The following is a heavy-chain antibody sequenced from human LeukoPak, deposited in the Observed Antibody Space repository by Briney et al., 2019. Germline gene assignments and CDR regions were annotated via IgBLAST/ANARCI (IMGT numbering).Heavy chain of an antibody. V-gene: IGHV3-21*01. CDR1: GFSFSSYS. CDR2: ISSSSSYI. J-gene: IGHJ6*03. CDR3: ARDRLLEDRDYSSYYYMDV. D-gene: IGHD1-1*01. Sequence: GGSLRLSCAASGFSFSSYSMNWVRQAPGKGLEWVSSISSSSSYIYYVDSVKGRFTISRDNAKNSLYLQMDSLRAEDTAVYYCARDRLLEDRDYSSYYYMDVWGKGTTVTVSS.